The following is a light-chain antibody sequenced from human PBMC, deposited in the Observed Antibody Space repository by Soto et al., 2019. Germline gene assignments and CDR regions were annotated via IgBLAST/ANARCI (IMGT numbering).Light chain of an antibody. CDR3: QQYNNWPRT. CDR1: QSVSSN. Sequence: EIVMTQSPATLSVSPGERATLSCRASQSVSSNLAWYQQKPGQAPRLLIYGASTRGTGIPARFSGSGSGTEFTLTISSLQSEDFAVYYCQQYNNWPRTFGQGTKLEIK. CDR2: GAS. V-gene: IGKV3-15*01. J-gene: IGKJ2*01.